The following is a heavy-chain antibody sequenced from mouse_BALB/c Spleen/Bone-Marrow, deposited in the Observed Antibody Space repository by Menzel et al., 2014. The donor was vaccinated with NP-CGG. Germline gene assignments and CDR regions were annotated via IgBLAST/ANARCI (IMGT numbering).Heavy chain of an antibody. V-gene: IGHV1S81*02. J-gene: IGHJ3*01. D-gene: IGHD2-3*01. Sequence: VKLMESGAELVKPGASVKLSCKASGYTFTFYWIHWVTQRPGQGLEWIGEINPSNGRTNYNEKFKNKATLTVDKSSSTAYMQLSSLTSEDSAVYFCARYDGPAWFAYWGQGTLVTVSA. CDR1: GYTFTFYW. CDR3: ARYDGPAWFAY. CDR2: INPSNGRT.